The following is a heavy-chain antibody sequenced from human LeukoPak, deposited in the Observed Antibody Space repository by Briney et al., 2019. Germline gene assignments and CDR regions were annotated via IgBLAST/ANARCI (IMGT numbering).Heavy chain of an antibody. CDR2: ISDSGDST. CDR1: GFTFSSYV. D-gene: IGHD1-26*01. Sequence: GGSLRLSCAASGFTFSSYVMRWVRQAPGKGLEWVSGISDSGDSTYYADSVKGRFTISRDNSKNTLYLQMSSLRVEDTAVYYCANGEGGAVPHRWFDPWGQGTLVTVSS. CDR3: ANGEGGAVPHRWFDP. J-gene: IGHJ5*02. V-gene: IGHV3-23*01.